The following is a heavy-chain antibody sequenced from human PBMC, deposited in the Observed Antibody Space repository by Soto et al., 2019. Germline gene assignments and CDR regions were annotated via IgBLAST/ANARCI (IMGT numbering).Heavy chain of an antibody. Sequence: QVQLVQSGAEVKKPGASVKVSCKASGYTFTSYAMHWVRQAPGQRLEWMGWINAGNGNTKYSQKLQGRVTITRDTSASTAYKELSSLRSEDTAVYYCARGANIVVNAFDIWGQGTMVTVSS. V-gene: IGHV1-3*01. CDR2: INAGNGNT. CDR3: ARGANIVVNAFDI. CDR1: GYTFTSYA. D-gene: IGHD2-15*01. J-gene: IGHJ3*02.